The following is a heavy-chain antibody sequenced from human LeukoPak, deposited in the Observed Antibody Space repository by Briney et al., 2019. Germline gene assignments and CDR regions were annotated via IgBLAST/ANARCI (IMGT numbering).Heavy chain of an antibody. D-gene: IGHD4-17*01. CDR3: AKDATTLPYYYYYMDV. CDR2: IRYDGSNK. J-gene: IGHJ6*03. CDR1: GFTFSSYG. Sequence: PGGSLRLSCAVSGFTFSSYGVHWVRQAPGKGLEWVAFIRYDGSNKYYADSVKGRFTISRDNSKNTLYLQMNSLRAEDTAVYYCAKDATTLPYYYYYMDVWGKGTTVTVSS. V-gene: IGHV3-30*02.